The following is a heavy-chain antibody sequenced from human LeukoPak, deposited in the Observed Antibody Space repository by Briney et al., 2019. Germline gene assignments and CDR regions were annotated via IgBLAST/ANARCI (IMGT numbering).Heavy chain of an antibody. D-gene: IGHD3-10*01. V-gene: IGHV4-39*01. CDR3: ARRWEILWFGEFSPFDY. CDR1: GGSISSSGYY. J-gene: IGHJ4*02. CDR2: MYYSGST. Sequence: PSETLSLTCTVSGGSISSSGYYWGWIRQPPGKGLEWIGSMYYSGSTYSNPSLMSRVTISVDTSKNEFSLKLSSVTAADTAVYYCARRWEILWFGEFSPFDYWGQGTLVTVSS.